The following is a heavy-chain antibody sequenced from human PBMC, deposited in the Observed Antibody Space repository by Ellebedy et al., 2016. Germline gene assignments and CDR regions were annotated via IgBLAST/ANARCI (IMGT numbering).Heavy chain of an antibody. CDR3: ARVWRELLDY. V-gene: IGHV4-59*01. CDR2: ISSGGST. Sequence: SETLSLTCTVSGGSIRSYYWSWIRQSPGKGLEWIGYISSGGSTNYNPSLKSRVTISLDTSKNQFSLKVNSVTAADTAVYYCARVWRELLDYWGQGALVTVSS. J-gene: IGHJ4*02. D-gene: IGHD1-26*01. CDR1: GGSIRSYY.